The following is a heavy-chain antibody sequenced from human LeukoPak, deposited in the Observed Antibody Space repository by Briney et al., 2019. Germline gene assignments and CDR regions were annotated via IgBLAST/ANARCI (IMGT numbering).Heavy chain of an antibody. CDR1: GATFSSYA. Sequence: GSSVKVSCKASGATFSSYAISWVRQAPGQGLKWMGRIIPILGIADNAQKFQGRVTITADKSTSTAYMELSSLRSEDTAVYYCARFALRYFDSPGDYWGQGTLVTVSS. CDR3: ARFALRYFDSPGDY. J-gene: IGHJ4*02. D-gene: IGHD3-9*01. CDR2: IIPILGIA. V-gene: IGHV1-69*04.